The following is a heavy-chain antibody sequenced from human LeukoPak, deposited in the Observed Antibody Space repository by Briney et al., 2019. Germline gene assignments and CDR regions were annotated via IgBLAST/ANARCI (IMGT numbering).Heavy chain of an antibody. Sequence: GGSLRLSCAASGFTFSAYWMNWVRQAPGKGLEWVANIKQDGSEKYYVDSVKGRFTISRDNAKNSLYLQMNSLRAEDTALYYCAKDMHDILTGPFDYWGQGTLVTVSS. CDR1: GFTFSAYW. V-gene: IGHV3-7*03. J-gene: IGHJ4*02. CDR3: AKDMHDILTGPFDY. CDR2: IKQDGSEK. D-gene: IGHD3-9*01.